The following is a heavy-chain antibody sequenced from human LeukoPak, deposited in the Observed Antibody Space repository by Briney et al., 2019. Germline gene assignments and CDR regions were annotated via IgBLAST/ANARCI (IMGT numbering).Heavy chain of an antibody. CDR1: GFTFSSYW. CDR2: INVDGSSI. CDR3: ARAYTDGNIGFYFDL. J-gene: IGHJ4*02. V-gene: IGHV3-74*01. D-gene: IGHD2-8*01. Sequence: GGSLRLSCAASGFTFSSYWMHWVRQVPGKGLVWVARINVDGSSISYADSVKGRSTISRDNAKNTLYLQMNGLSVQDTAVYSCARAYTDGNIGFYFDLWGQGSLVTVSS.